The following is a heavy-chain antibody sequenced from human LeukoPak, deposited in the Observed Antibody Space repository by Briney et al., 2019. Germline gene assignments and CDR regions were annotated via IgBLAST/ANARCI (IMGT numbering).Heavy chain of an antibody. V-gene: IGHV3-21*01. D-gene: IGHD2-15*01. CDR3: AGDYGLGYCSGGSCYRPHDAFDI. CDR1: GFTFSSYS. Sequence: PGGSLRRYCAASGFTFSSYSMNWVRQAPGKGLGWVSSISSSSSYIYYADSVKGRFTISRDNAKNSLYLQMNSLRAEDTAVYYCAGDYGLGYCSGGSCYRPHDAFDIWGQGTMVTVSS. J-gene: IGHJ3*02. CDR2: ISSSSSYI.